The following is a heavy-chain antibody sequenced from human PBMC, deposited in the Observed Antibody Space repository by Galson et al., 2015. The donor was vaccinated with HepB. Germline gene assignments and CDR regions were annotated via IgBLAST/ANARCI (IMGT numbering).Heavy chain of an antibody. D-gene: IGHD4/OR15-4a*01. V-gene: IGHV3-30-3*01. CDR2: ILYDGNTK. J-gene: IGHJ5*02. CDR1: GFTFRSHA. CDR3: TRELDSGHTNYFDP. Sequence: LRLSCAASGFTFRSHAMHWVRQTPGKGLEWVALILYDGNTKYYADSVKGRFTISRDNSNNTLYLHINSLSVEVTAVYYCTRELDSGHTNYFDPWGQGTLVTVSS.